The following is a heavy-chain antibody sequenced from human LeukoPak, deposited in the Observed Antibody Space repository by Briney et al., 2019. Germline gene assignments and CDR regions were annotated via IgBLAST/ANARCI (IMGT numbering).Heavy chain of an antibody. Sequence: GGSLRLSCAASGFTFSSNTMSWVRQAPGRGLAWVSAIDGSGVTTFYADSVKGRFTISIDNSKNTLFLQMNSLRAEDTAIYYCTKRTPEYSSSWCLDYWGQGTLVTVSS. CDR2: IDGSGVTT. J-gene: IGHJ4*02. D-gene: IGHD6-13*01. CDR3: TKRTPEYSSSWCLDY. CDR1: GFTFSSNT. V-gene: IGHV3-23*01.